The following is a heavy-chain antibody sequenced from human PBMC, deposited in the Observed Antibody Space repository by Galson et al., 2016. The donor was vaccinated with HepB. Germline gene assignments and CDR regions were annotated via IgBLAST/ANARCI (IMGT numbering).Heavy chain of an antibody. V-gene: IGHV1-8*01. Sequence: SVKVSCKASGYTFTSYDIHWVRQAPGQGLEWMGWTNPNSGYTGYAQKFQGRVTMTRNTSISTVVMEPSSLRSEDTALYYCARNTPEHEAFDIWGQGTMVTVSS. CDR3: ARNTPEHEAFDI. D-gene: IGHD1/OR15-1a*01. CDR2: TNPNSGYT. CDR1: GYTFTSYD. J-gene: IGHJ3*02.